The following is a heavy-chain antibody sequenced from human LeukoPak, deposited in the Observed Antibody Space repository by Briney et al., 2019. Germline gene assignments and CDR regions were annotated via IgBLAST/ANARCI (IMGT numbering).Heavy chain of an antibody. V-gene: IGHV4-59*08. CDR3: ARYSGYEHDYGDYEYFDY. J-gene: IGHJ4*02. D-gene: IGHD4-17*01. CDR2: ISYSGST. Sequence: SETLSLTCSVSGGSISSYYWSWVRQPPGKGLEWIGYISYSGSTNYNPSLKSRVSISLDTSKNQFSLRLSSMTAADTAVYYCARYSGYEHDYGDYEYFDYWGQGTLVTVSS. CDR1: GGSISSYY.